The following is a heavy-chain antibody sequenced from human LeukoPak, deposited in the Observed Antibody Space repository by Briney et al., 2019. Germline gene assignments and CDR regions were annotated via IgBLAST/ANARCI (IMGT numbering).Heavy chain of an antibody. CDR2: IYSDGST. CDR3: AISSSGDNGYYYGMDV. J-gene: IGHJ6*02. CDR1: GFTVSSNY. Sequence: PGGSLRLSCAASGFTVSSNYMSWVRQAPGKGLEWVSLIYSDGSTYYADSVKGRFSIPRHNSKNTLYLQMNSLRAEDTAVYYCAISSSGDNGYYYGMDVWGQGTTVTVSS. D-gene: IGHD3-3*01. V-gene: IGHV3-53*04.